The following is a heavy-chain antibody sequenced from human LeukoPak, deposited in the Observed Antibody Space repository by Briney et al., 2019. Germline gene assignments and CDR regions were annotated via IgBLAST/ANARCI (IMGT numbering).Heavy chain of an antibody. D-gene: IGHD3-10*01. J-gene: IGHJ4*02. CDR2: ISGSGGST. CDR3: AKALGFMVRGVPIDY. Sequence: GGSLRLSCAASGFTFSSYAMSWVRQAPGKGLEWVSAISGSGGSTYYADSVKGRFTISRDNSKNTMYLQMNSLRAEDTAVYYCAKALGFMVRGVPIDYWGQGTLVTVSS. V-gene: IGHV3-23*01. CDR1: GFTFSSYA.